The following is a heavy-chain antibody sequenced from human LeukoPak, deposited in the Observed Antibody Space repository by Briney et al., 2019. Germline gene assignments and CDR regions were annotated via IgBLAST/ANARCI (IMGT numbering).Heavy chain of an antibody. D-gene: IGHD2-15*01. J-gene: IGHJ4*02. Sequence: ASVKVSCKTSGYTFSNYGISWVRQAPGQGLEWMGWISAYNGNTNYAQKFQGRVTMTEDTSTDTAYMELSSLRSEDTAVYYCATDVVVVAALDYWGQGTLVTVSS. CDR3: ATDVVVVAALDY. V-gene: IGHV1-18*01. CDR2: ISAYNGNT. CDR1: GYTFSNYG.